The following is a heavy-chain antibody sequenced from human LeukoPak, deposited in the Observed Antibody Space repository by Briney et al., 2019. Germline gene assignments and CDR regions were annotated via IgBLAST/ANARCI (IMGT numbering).Heavy chain of an antibody. Sequence: ASVKVSCKASGYTFTGYYMHWVRQAPGQGLEWMGWINPNSGGTNYAQKFQGRVTMTRDTSISTAYMELSRLRSDNTAVYYCARDAARRREWLFYYYYMDVWGKGTTVTVSS. D-gene: IGHD3-3*01. J-gene: IGHJ6*03. CDR3: ARDAARRREWLFYYYYMDV. CDR2: INPNSGGT. CDR1: GYTFTGYY. V-gene: IGHV1-2*02.